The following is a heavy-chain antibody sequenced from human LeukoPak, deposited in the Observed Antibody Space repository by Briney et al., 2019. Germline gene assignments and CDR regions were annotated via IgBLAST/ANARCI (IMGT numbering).Heavy chain of an antibody. V-gene: IGHV3-30*02. CDR1: GFTFSSYG. CDR3: ARRSSWGPYYYYYMDV. CDR2: IRYDGSNK. J-gene: IGHJ6*03. Sequence: PGGSLRLSCAASGFTFSSYGMHWVRQAPGKGLEWVAFIRYDGSNKYYADSVKGRFTISRDNSKNTLYLQMNSLRAEDTAVYYCARRSSWGPYYYYYMDVWGKGTTVTISS. D-gene: IGHD6-13*01.